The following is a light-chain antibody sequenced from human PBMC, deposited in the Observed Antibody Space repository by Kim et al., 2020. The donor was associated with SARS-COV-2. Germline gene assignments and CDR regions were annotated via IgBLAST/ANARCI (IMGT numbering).Light chain of an antibody. V-gene: IGKV1-NL1*01. Sequence: DIQMTQSPSSLSPSVGDTVTITCRASQGLSNALAWYQHKPGKAPKLLVYRATTLQSGVPSRFSGSGSGTEYTLTISSLQPEDLGTFYCQQSYGIPWTFGQGTKVEIK. CDR3: QQSYGIPWT. CDR1: QGLSNA. CDR2: RAT. J-gene: IGKJ1*01.